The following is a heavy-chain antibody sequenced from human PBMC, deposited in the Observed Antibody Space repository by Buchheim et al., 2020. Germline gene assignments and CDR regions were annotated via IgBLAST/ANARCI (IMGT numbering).Heavy chain of an antibody. V-gene: IGHV3-30*18. CDR3: AKVAPLTIFGVVTWDYGMDV. CDR1: GFTFSSYG. D-gene: IGHD3-3*01. Sequence: QVQLVESGGGVVQPGRSLRLSCAASGFTFSSYGMHWVRQAPGKGLEWVAVISYDGSNKYYADSVKGRFTISRDNSKNLLYLQMDSLRAEDTAVYYCAKVAPLTIFGVVTWDYGMDVWGQGTT. J-gene: IGHJ6*02. CDR2: ISYDGSNK.